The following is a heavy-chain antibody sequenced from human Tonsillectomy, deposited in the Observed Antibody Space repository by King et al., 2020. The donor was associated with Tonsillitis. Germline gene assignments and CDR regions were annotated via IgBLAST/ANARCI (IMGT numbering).Heavy chain of an antibody. V-gene: IGHV4-59*08. CDR3: ASQFMYYDYVWGSHSDAFDI. CDR1: GGSISSYY. Sequence: QLQESGPGLVKPSETLSLTCTVSGGSISSYYWSWIRQPPGKGLEWIGYIYYSGSTNYNPSLKSRVTISVDTSKNQFSLKLSSVTAADTAVYYCASQFMYYDYVWGSHSDAFDIWGQGTMVTVSS. D-gene: IGHD3-16*01. J-gene: IGHJ3*02. CDR2: IYYSGST.